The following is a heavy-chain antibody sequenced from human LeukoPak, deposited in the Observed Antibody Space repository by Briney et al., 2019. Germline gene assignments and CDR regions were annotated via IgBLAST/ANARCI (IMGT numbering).Heavy chain of an antibody. J-gene: IGHJ3*02. CDR3: ARERCGGDCYDDAFDI. Sequence: PSETLSLTCTVSGGSISSADYFWSWIRQPPGKGLEWIGCIYYSGNTYYDPSLKSRVTISVDTSKNQFSLKLSSVTAADTAVYYCARERCGGDCYDDAFDIWGQGTMVTVSS. CDR1: GGSISSADYF. CDR2: IYYSGNT. V-gene: IGHV4-30-4*01. D-gene: IGHD2-21*02.